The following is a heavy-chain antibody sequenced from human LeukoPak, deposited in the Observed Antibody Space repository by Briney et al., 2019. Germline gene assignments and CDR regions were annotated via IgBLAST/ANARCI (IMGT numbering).Heavy chain of an antibody. V-gene: IGHV1-8*01. CDR1: GYTFTSYD. D-gene: IGHD6-19*01. CDR3: ARAEYSSGWSPFDY. Sequence: GASVKVSCKASGYTFTSYDFNWLRQATGQGPEWMGWMNPNSGATGYAQKFQGRVTMTRSASINTAYMELSSLTSEDTAVYYCARAEYSSGWSPFDYWGQGTLVTVSS. CDR2: MNPNSGAT. J-gene: IGHJ4*02.